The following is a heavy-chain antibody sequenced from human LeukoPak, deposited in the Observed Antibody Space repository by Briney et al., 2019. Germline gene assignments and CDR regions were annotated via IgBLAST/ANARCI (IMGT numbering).Heavy chain of an antibody. CDR3: ARAEKAVTGTLDS. V-gene: IGHV4-59*01. CDR1: GGSISNYY. CDR2: MYNRGST. D-gene: IGHD6-19*01. J-gene: IGHJ4*02. Sequence: SETLSLTCTVSGGSISNYYWSWIRQSPGKELEWIGYMYNRGSTIYNPSLKSRVTISTDTSKNQFSLRLTSVAAADTAVYDCARAEKAVTGTLDSWGQGTLITVSS.